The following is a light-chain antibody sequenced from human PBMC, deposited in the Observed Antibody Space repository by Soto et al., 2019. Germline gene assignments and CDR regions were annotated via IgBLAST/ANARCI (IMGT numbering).Light chain of an antibody. CDR3: QSRSDWPPRLT. Sequence: EVVLTQSPATLSLSPGERATLSCRASESIGNYLAWYQQKLGQAPKLLIYDASHRAIGIPGRFSGDGSGTDFTLTISSLVPEDFAVYYCQSRSDWPPRLTFGGGIKVEIK. CDR1: ESIGNY. V-gene: IGKV3-11*01. CDR2: DAS. J-gene: IGKJ4*01.